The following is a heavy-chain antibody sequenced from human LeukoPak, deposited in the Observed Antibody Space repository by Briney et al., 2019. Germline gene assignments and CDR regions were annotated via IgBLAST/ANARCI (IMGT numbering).Heavy chain of an antibody. CDR2: IYYSGST. Sequence: SETLSLTXTVSGGSISSSSYYWGWIRQPPGKGLEWIGSIYYSGSTYYNPSLKSRVTISVDTSKSQSSLKLSSVTAADTAVYYCARLVAYSNYEGYFDYWGQGTLVTVSS. CDR1: GGSISSSSYY. J-gene: IGHJ4*02. V-gene: IGHV4-39*01. D-gene: IGHD4-11*01. CDR3: ARLVAYSNYEGYFDY.